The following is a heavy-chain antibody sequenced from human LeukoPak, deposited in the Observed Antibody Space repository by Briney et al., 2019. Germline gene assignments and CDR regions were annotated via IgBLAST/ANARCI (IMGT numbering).Heavy chain of an antibody. D-gene: IGHD6-13*01. V-gene: IGHV3-9*01. CDR2: ISWNSGSI. CDR3: AKDMYAAADLYYGMDD. Sequence: GRSLRLSCAASGFTFDDYAMHWVRQAPGKGLEWVSGISWNSGSIGYADSVKGRFTISKDNATISLYLQMNSLKAEDTALYYCAKDMYAAADLYYGMDDWGQGTMVTVSS. J-gene: IGHJ6*02. CDR1: GFTFDDYA.